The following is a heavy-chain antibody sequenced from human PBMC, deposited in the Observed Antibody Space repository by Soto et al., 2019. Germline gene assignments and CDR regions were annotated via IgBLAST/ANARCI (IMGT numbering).Heavy chain of an antibody. Sequence: LRLSCAASGFTFSSYSMNWVRQAPGKGLEWVSSISSSSSYIYYADSVKGRFTISRDNAKNSLYLQMNSLRAEDTAVYYCARGVSSSWYLFFDYWGEGTLFTVSS. D-gene: IGHD6-13*01. CDR3: ARGVSSSWYLFFDY. CDR1: GFTFSSYS. J-gene: IGHJ4*02. V-gene: IGHV3-21*01. CDR2: ISSSSSYI.